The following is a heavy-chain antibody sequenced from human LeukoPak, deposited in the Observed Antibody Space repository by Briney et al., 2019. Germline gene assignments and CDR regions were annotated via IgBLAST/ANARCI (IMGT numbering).Heavy chain of an antibody. J-gene: IGHJ5*02. D-gene: IGHD2-15*01. CDR2: IKQDGSEK. CDR1: GFTFSSYW. Sequence: PGGSLRLSCAVSGFTFSSYWMTWVRQAPGKGLEWVANIKQDGSEKYYVDSVKGRFTISRDNAKNSQYLQMNSLRAEDTAVYYCARGINWFDPWGQGTPVTVSS. V-gene: IGHV3-7*04. CDR3: ARGINWFDP.